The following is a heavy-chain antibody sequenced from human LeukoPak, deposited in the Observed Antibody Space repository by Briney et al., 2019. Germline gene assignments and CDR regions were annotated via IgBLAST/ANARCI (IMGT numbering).Heavy chain of an antibody. Sequence: PSETLSLTCSVSGGSISMKSHNWAWIRQPPGKGLEWIGSFHFSGSTYYNPSLQSRVTISVDTSKNQFSLRLSSVTAADTAVYYCARVTGYMIEDYFDYWGQGTLVTVSS. J-gene: IGHJ4*02. D-gene: IGHD3-22*01. CDR1: GGSISMKSHN. CDR3: ARVTGYMIEDYFDY. V-gene: IGHV4-39*01. CDR2: FHFSGST.